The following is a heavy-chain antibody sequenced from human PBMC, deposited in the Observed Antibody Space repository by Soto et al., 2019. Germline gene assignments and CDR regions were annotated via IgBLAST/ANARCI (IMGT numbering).Heavy chain of an antibody. Sequence: PSETLSLTCVVSGGSISSGGYSWSWIRQPPGKGLEWIGYIHHSGSTYHNPSLKSRVTISVDRSKNQFSLNLSSVTAADTAVYYCARLGAYYQSLDPWGPGTLVTVS. CDR3: ARLGAYYQSLDP. CDR2: IHHSGST. J-gene: IGHJ5*02. D-gene: IGHD2-21*01. CDR1: GGSISSGGYS. V-gene: IGHV4-30-2*01.